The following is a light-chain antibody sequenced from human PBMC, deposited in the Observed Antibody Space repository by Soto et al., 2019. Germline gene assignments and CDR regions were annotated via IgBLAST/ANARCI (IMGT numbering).Light chain of an antibody. CDR1: QDVGKW. V-gene: IGKV1-12*01. CDR2: GAS. J-gene: IGKJ1*01. Sequence: DIQMTQSPPSLSASVGDRVTITFRASQDVGKWLAWYQQRPGKAPTLLIHGASSLQSGVPPRYSGSGYGTAFTLTISRLEPEDFAVYYCQQYGKSRTFGQGPKVDIK. CDR3: QQYGKSRT.